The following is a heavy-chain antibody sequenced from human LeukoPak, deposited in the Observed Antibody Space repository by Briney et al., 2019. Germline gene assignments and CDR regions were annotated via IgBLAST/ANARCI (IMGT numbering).Heavy chain of an antibody. CDR3: AKDLVPAATENWYFDL. D-gene: IGHD2-2*01. V-gene: IGHV3-43*01. CDR2: ISWDGGSK. Sequence: GGSLRLSCAASGFTFDDYTMHWVRQAPGKGLEWVSLISWDGGSKYYADSVKGRFTISRDNSKNSLYLQMNSLRTEDTALYYCAKDLVPAATENWYFDLWGRGTLVTVSS. J-gene: IGHJ2*01. CDR1: GFTFDDYT.